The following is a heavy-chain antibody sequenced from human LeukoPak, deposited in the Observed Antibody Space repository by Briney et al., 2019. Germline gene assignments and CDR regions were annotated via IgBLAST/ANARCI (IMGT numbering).Heavy chain of an antibody. D-gene: IGHD5-18*01. V-gene: IGHV4-39*02. CDR3: AREFEIQLWLGKTQMGWFDP. J-gene: IGHJ5*02. Sequence: PSETLSLTCTVSGGSISSSSYYWGWIRQPPGKGLEWIGSIYYSGSTYSNPSLQSRVTISVDTSKNQFSLKLNSVTAADTAVYYCAREFEIQLWLGKTQMGWFDPWGQGTLVTVSS. CDR2: IYYSGST. CDR1: GGSISSSSYY.